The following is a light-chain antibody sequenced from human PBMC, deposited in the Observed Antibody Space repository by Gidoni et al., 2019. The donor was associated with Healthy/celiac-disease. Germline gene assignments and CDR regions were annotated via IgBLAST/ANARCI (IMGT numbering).Light chain of an antibody. Sequence: DIVMTQSPDSLAVSLGERATINCKSSQSVLYSSNNKNYLACYQQKPGQPPKLLIYWASTRESGVPDRFSGSGSGTHFTLTISSLQAEDVAVYYCQQYYSIPRTFGQGTKLEIE. V-gene: IGKV4-1*01. CDR3: QQYYSIPRT. J-gene: IGKJ2*01. CDR2: WAS. CDR1: QSVLYSSNNKNY.